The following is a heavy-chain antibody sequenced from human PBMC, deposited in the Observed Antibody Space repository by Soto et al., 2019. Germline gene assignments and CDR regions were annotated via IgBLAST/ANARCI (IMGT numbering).Heavy chain of an antibody. V-gene: IGHV1-18*04. CDR2: ISAYNGNT. CDR3: ARWGVLALYPLRSYTEDDYFDY. J-gene: IGHJ4*02. D-gene: IGHD2-2*02. CDR1: GYTFTSYG. Sequence: ASLKVSCKASGYTFTSYGISWVRQAPGQGLEWMGWISAYNGNTNYAQKLQGRVTMTTDTSTSTAYMELRSLRSDDTAVYYCARWGVLALYPLRSYTEDDYFDYWGQGTLVTVSS.